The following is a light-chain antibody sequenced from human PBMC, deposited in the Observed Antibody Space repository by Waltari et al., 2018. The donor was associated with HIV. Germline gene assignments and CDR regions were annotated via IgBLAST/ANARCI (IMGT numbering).Light chain of an antibody. CDR3: VAWDDSLRGVL. J-gene: IGLJ2*01. CDR2: RNN. V-gene: IGLV1-47*01. Sequence: SVLTQPPSASGTPGQRVTISCSGSTSNIGSNDVFWYQHLPGAAPKLLIHRNNQRPSGVPDRFSGSTSGTSASLAISGLRSEDEADYYCVAWDDSLRGVLFGGGAKVAFL. CDR1: TSNIGSND.